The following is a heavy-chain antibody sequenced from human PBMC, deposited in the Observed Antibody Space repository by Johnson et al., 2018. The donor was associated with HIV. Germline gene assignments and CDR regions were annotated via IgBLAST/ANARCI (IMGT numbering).Heavy chain of an antibody. J-gene: IGHJ3*02. V-gene: IGHV3-30-3*02. CDR1: EFTFSNYA. D-gene: IGHD2-2*01. Sequence: QVQLVESGGGVVQPGRSLKLSCAASEFTFSNYAMHWVRQAPGKGLEWVAVISYDGSSKYYADSVKGRFTISRDNSKNTLNLQMNSLRAEDTAVYYCAKTAAADAFDIWGQGTMVTVSS. CDR3: AKTAAADAFDI. CDR2: ISYDGSSK.